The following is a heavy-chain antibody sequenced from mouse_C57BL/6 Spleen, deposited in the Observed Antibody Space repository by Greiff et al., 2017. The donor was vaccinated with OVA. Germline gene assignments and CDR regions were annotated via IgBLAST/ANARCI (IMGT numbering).Heavy chain of an antibody. CDR1: GFTFSSYA. D-gene: IGHD2-2*01. J-gene: IGHJ1*03. CDR2: ISSGGDYI. V-gene: IGHV5-9-1*02. CDR3: TRDKVTSSPYWYFDV. Sequence: EVQGVESGEGLVKPGGSLKLSCAASGFTFSSYAMSWVRQTPEKRLEWVAYISSGGDYIYYADTVKGRFTISRDNARNTLYLQMSSLKSEDTAMYYCTRDKVTSSPYWYFDVWGTGTTVTVSS.